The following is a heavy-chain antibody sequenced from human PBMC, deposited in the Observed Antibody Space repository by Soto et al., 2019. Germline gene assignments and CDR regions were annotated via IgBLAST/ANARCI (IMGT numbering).Heavy chain of an antibody. Sequence: SETLSLTCAVSCGSISSDDYSWTWIRQPPGKALEWLGYISDSGDTYYNPSLKSRATISADRPKNQFSLNLSSVTAADTAVYYCARGSTDYFDSTGYNGYFDYWGQGTPVTVSS. V-gene: IGHV4-30-2*01. CDR1: CGSISSDDYS. J-gene: IGHJ4*02. D-gene: IGHD3-22*01. CDR2: ISDSGDT. CDR3: ARGSTDYFDSTGYNGYFDY.